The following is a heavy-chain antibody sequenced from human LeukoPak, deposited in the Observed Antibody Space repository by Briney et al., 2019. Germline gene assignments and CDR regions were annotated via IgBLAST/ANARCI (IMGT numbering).Heavy chain of an antibody. D-gene: IGHD5-18*01. J-gene: IGHJ4*02. CDR1: GFTFSSYW. Sequence: PGGSLRLSCAASGFTFSSYWMSWVRQAPGKGLEWVANIKQDGSEKYYVDSVKGRFTISRDNAKNSLYLQMNSLRAEDTAVYYCARGQRGYSYGGLDYWGQGTLVTVSS. CDR2: IKQDGSEK. V-gene: IGHV3-7*03. CDR3: ARGQRGYSYGGLDY.